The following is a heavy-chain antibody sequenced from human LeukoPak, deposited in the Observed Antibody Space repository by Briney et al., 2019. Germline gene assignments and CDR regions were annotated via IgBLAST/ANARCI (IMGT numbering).Heavy chain of an antibody. J-gene: IGHJ4*02. CDR3: ARGGYSYGYYFDY. V-gene: IGHV3-21*01. CDR2: ISSSSSYI. CDR1: GFTFSSYS. D-gene: IGHD5-18*01. Sequence: GGSLRLSGAASGFTFSSYSMNWVRQAPGKGLEWVSSISSSSSYIYYADSVKGRFTISRDNAKNSLYLQMNSLRAEDTAVYYCARGGYSYGYYFDYWGQGTLVTVSS.